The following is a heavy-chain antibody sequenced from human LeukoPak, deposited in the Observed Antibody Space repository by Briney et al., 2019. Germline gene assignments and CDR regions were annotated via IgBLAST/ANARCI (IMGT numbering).Heavy chain of an antibody. Sequence: ASVKVSCKASGYTFTGYYMHWVRQAPGQGLEWMGWINPNSGGTNYAQKFQGRVTMTRDTSISTAYMELSRLRPDDTAVYYCARGDYYDSSGYYRGAEYFQHWGQGTLVTVSS. D-gene: IGHD3-22*01. V-gene: IGHV1-2*02. J-gene: IGHJ1*01. CDR3: ARGDYYDSSGYYRGAEYFQH. CDR1: GYTFTGYY. CDR2: INPNSGGT.